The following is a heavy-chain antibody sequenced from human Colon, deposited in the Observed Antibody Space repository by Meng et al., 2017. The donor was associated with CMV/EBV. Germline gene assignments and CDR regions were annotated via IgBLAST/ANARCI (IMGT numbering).Heavy chain of an antibody. J-gene: IGHJ4*02. V-gene: IGHV3-48*04. Sequence: GESLKISCVGSGFSFSSYSMNWVRQAPGKGLEWVSYISSSGSTIYYADSVKGRFTISRDNAKNSLYLQMNSLRAEDTAVYYCASLGGSYQGGVDYWGQGTLVTVSS. CDR2: ISSSGSTI. CDR3: ASLGGSYQGGVDY. CDR1: GFSFSSYS. D-gene: IGHD1-26*01.